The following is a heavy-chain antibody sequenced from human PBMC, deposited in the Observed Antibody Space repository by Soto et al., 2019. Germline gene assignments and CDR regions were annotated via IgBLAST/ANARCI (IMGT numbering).Heavy chain of an antibody. D-gene: IGHD1-26*01. CDR3: VSVEGTPSLIGDYYTCALYX. CDR2: IFYGGSA. V-gene: IGHV4-59*12. Sequence: EPLSLTFTVSDDTITYCYWSWIRQAPGKGLEWLVYIFYGGSANYNPSLKSRVSFSLDKSQNKLSLKLTSVTGADTAIYYCVSVEGTPSLIGDYYTCALYXWGQGTVVTVSX. CDR1: DDTITYCY. J-gene: IGHJ4*03.